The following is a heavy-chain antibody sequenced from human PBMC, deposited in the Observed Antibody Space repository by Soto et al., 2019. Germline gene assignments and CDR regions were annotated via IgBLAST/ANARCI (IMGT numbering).Heavy chain of an antibody. J-gene: IGHJ2*01. CDR2: IIPIFGTA. D-gene: IGHD4-17*01. V-gene: IGHV1-69*13. CDR3: ARDSVTTANYWYFDL. CDR1: GGTFSSYA. Sequence: GASVKVSCKASGGTFSSYAISWVRQAPGQGLEWMGGIIPIFGTANYAQKFQGRVTITADESTSTAYMELSSQRSEDTAVYYCARDSVTTANYWYFDLWGRGTLVTVSS.